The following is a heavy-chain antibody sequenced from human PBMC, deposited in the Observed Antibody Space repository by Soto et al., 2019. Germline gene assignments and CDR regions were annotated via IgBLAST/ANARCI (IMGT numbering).Heavy chain of an antibody. CDR2: ISSSSTTI. CDR3: AREGTTYSSAWTRVLGY. Sequence: EVQLVESGGRSVQPGGSLRLSCAASGFTFSGYSMNWVRQAPGKGLEWISYISSSSTTIYYADSVKGRFTISRDNAESSLYLQMNSLRAEDTAVYYCAREGTTYSSAWTRVLGYWGQGTLVTVSS. J-gene: IGHJ4*02. V-gene: IGHV3-48*01. CDR1: GFTFSGYS. D-gene: IGHD6-19*01.